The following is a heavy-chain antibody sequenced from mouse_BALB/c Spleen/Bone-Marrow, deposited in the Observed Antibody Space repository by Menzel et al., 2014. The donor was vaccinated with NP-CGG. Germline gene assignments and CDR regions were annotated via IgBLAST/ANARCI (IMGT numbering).Heavy chain of an antibody. D-gene: IGHD2-5*01. CDR3: SRNSNYSFDF. V-gene: IGHV5-9-4*01. CDR1: GFTFSDYA. Sequence: PLVESGGALAKPGGSLKLSCAASGFTFSDYAMSWVRQSPEKRLEWVAEISNGGNYTYYPDTVTGRFTISRDNAKNTLYLEMSSLRSEDTAMYYCSRNSNYSFDFWGQGTTLTVSS. CDR2: ISNGGNYT. J-gene: IGHJ2*01.